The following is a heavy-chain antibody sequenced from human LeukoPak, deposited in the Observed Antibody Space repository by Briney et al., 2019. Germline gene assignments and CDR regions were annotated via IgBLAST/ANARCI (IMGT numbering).Heavy chain of an antibody. D-gene: IGHD1-1*01. J-gene: IGHJ4*02. CDR3: VIASASSENWRFDY. Sequence: GRSLRLPCAASGFTFRNYWMSWVRQAPEKGLDWVANIKQDGSEKYYVDSVKGRFTISRDNAKNSLCLQMNSLRAEDTAVYYCVIASASSENWRFDYWGQGTLVTVSS. CDR1: GFTFRNYW. V-gene: IGHV3-7*01. CDR2: IKQDGSEK.